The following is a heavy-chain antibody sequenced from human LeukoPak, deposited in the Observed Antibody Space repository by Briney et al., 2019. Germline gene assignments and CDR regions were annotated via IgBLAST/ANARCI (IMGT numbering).Heavy chain of an antibody. Sequence: PGGSLRLSCAASGFTVSSNYMSWVRQAPGKGLEWVSVIYSGGSTYYADSVKGRFTISRDNSKNTLYLQMNSLRAEDTAVYYCARVGRYSGSFNYFDYWGQGTLVTVSS. CDR2: IYSGGST. CDR3: ARVGRYSGSFNYFDY. D-gene: IGHD1-26*01. J-gene: IGHJ4*02. CDR1: GFTVSSNY. V-gene: IGHV3-53*01.